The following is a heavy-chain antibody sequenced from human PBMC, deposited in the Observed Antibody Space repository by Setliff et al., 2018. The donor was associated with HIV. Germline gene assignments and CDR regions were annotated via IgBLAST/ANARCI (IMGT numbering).Heavy chain of an antibody. J-gene: IGHJ4*02. Sequence: SETLSLTCTVSGGSISSGDYYWTWIRQPPGEGLEWIGYIFYSGSTYYNPSLKSRVTISVDASKNQFSLKLISVTAADTALYYWSRDGRDGSGYRTFDYWGRGTLVTVSS. CDR3: SRDGRDGSGYRTFDY. CDR1: GGSISSGDYY. V-gene: IGHV4-30-4*08. D-gene: IGHD3-22*01. CDR2: IFYSGST.